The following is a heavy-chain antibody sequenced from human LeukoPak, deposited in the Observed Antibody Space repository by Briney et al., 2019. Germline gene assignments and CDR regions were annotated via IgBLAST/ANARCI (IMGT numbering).Heavy chain of an antibody. V-gene: IGHV3-74*01. J-gene: IGHJ4*02. D-gene: IGHD6-13*01. CDR1: GFTFSSYW. CDR3: ARVGALSSSWLLY. Sequence: GGSLRLSCGASGFTFSSYWMNWVRQAPGEGLVWVSRMNSDGSSTSYADSVKGRFTISRDNAKNSLYLQMNSLRAEDTAVYFCARVGALSSSWLLYWGQGTLVTVSS. CDR2: MNSDGSST.